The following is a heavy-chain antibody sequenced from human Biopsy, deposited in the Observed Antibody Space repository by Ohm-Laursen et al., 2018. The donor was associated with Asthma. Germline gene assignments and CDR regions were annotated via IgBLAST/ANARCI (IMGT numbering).Heavy chain of an antibody. D-gene: IGHD5-12*01. CDR2: IIPIFGTA. V-gene: IGHV1-69*13. CDR1: GGTFSSYA. Sequence: SVKVSCKASGGTFSSYAISWVRQAPGQGLEWMGGIIPIFGTANYAQKFQGRVTITADESTSTAYTELSSLSSEDTAVYYCARGYSGSDRIVYYYSGLEVWGQGTTVTVSS. CDR3: ARGYSGSDRIVYYYSGLEV. J-gene: IGHJ6*02.